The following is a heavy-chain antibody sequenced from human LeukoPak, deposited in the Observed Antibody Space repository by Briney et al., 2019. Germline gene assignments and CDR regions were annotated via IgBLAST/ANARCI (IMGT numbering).Heavy chain of an antibody. CDR1: RYTFTVYY. J-gene: IGHJ4*02. D-gene: IGHD2-15*01. Sequence: ASVKVSCTASRYTFTVYYMHWVRQAPGQGLEWMGWINPNSGGTNYAQKFQGRVTMTRDTSISTAYMELSRLRSDATAVYYCARERTLTSCYDYWGQGTLVTVSS. CDR2: INPNSGGT. V-gene: IGHV1-2*02. CDR3: ARERTLTSCYDY.